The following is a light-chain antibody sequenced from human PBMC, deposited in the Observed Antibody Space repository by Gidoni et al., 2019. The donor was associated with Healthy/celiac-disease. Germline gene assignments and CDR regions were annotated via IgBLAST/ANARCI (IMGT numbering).Light chain of an antibody. Sequence: VLTQSPATLSLSPGERATLSCRASQRVSSYLAWYQHKPGQAPRLLIYDASNRATGIPARFSGSVSGTDFTLTISSLEPEDFAVYYCQQRSNWLTFGGGTKVEIK. J-gene: IGKJ4*01. CDR1: QRVSSY. V-gene: IGKV3-11*01. CDR3: QQRSNWLT. CDR2: DAS.